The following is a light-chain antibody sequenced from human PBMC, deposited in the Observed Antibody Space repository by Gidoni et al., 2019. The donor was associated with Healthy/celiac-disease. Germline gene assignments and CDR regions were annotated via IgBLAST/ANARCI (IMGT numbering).Light chain of an antibody. J-gene: IGKJ1*01. CDR2: DAS. CDR3: QQRSNWPPWT. CDR1: QSVSSY. V-gene: IGKV3-11*01. Sequence: EFVLTQSPATLSLSPGERATLSCRASQSVSSYLAWYQQKPGQAPRLLIYDASNRATGIPARFSGSGSGTDFTLTISSLEPEDFAVYYCQQRSNWPPWTFXQXTKVEIK.